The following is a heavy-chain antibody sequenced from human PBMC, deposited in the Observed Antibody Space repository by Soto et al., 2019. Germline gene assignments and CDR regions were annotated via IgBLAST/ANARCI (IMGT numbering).Heavy chain of an antibody. Sequence: GGSLGLSCAASGFACPTYPMSWFRQAPGKGLEWVALIIGHAASTDYADSVKGRFTISRDSSKNILYLQMNSLRVEDTAIYDRDTDVRADSRVALDYWGQGTLVTVSS. D-gene: IGHD3-22*01. V-gene: IGHV3-23*01. CDR1: GFACPTYP. CDR2: IIGHAAST. J-gene: IGHJ4*02. CDR3: DTDVRADSRVALDY.